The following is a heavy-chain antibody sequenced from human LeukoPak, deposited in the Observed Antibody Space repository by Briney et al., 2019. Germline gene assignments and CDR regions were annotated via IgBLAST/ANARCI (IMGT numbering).Heavy chain of an antibody. D-gene: IGHD3-16*01. Sequence: PGRSLRLSCVVSGSRFDDYGMHWVRQAPGKGLEWVSGISWSGTTTGYADSVKGRFTISRDSVKNSLYLRMDSLRVEDTALYYCAKDESTGGFAPGYFYGMGVWGQGTTVTVSS. CDR3: AKDESTGGFAPGYFYGMGV. V-gene: IGHV3-9*01. CDR1: GSRFDDYG. CDR2: ISWSGTTT. J-gene: IGHJ6*02.